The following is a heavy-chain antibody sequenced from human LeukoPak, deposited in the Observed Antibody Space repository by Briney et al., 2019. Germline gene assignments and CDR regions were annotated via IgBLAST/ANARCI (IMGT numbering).Heavy chain of an antibody. J-gene: IGHJ4*02. CDR1: GGSLSGYY. Sequence: SETLSLTCAVYGGSLSGYYWSWIRQSPGKGLEWIGEINHSGSTNYNPSLKSRVTISVDTSKDQFSLKLSSVTAADTAVYYCAMSITMIIVIVKRPPTIDYWGQGTLATVSS. CDR3: AMSITMIIVIVKRPPTIDY. V-gene: IGHV4-34*01. CDR2: INHSGST. D-gene: IGHD3-22*01.